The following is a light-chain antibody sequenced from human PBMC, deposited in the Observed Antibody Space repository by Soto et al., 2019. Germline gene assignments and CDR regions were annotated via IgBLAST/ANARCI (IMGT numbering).Light chain of an antibody. CDR2: DVS. J-gene: IGKJ4*01. Sequence: ENVLTQSPATLSLSPVGGATLSCRASESVGSDLAWYQQKPGQPPRLLIYDVSGRATGVPARFSGSGSGTDFTLTISSLEPEDFAVYYCQQRDSWPLTFGGGTKVEIK. V-gene: IGKV3-11*01. CDR1: ESVGSD. CDR3: QQRDSWPLT.